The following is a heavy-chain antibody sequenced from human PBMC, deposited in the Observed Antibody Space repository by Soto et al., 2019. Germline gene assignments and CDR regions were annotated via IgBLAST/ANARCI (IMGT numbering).Heavy chain of an antibody. CDR2: IPYDGTEE. CDR3: ALRGGAIRFFFDY. CDR1: GFPFSSYG. J-gene: IGHJ4*02. Sequence: QAQLVESGGGVVQPGGSLRLSCAASGFPFSSYGMHWVRQAPGKGLEWVAMIPYDGTEEYYADSVKGRFTISRDNSENTLYLQMSSLRPEDTAVYYCALRGGAIRFFFDYWGQGTLVTVSS. V-gene: IGHV3-30*02. D-gene: IGHD3-16*01.